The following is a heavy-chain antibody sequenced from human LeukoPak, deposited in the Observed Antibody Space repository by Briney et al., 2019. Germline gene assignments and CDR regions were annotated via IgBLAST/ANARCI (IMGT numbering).Heavy chain of an antibody. D-gene: IGHD5-18*01. J-gene: IGHJ4*02. CDR1: VASVSSNSAT. V-gene: IGHV6-1*01. Sequence: SQTLSLTCALYVASVSSNSATWSWIRQSPSKGLEWLGRTYYKSKWHSDYAVSVKSRIILNPDTSKNQFSLQLNSVTPEDTAVYFCARGLDTAIAHWGQGTLVTVSS. CDR2: TYYKSKWHS. CDR3: ARGLDTAIAH.